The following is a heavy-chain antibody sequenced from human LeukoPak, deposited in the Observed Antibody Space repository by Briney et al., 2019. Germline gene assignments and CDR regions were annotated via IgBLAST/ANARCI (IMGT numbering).Heavy chain of an antibody. CDR2: ISGSGGST. Sequence: GASLRLSCAASGFIFSSYAMWCGHHAPGKLLEWGSGISGSGGSTYYADSVKGRFTISRDNFKNTLYLQMNSLRAEDTAVYYCAKDGGYGAGIHFDYWGQGTLVTVSS. CDR1: GFIFSSYA. CDR3: AKDGGYGAGIHFDY. V-gene: IGHV3-23*01. J-gene: IGHJ4*02. D-gene: IGHD3-10*01.